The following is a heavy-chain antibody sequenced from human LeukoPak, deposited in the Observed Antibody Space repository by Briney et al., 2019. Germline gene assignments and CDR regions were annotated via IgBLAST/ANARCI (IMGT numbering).Heavy chain of an antibody. V-gene: IGHV4-59*01. D-gene: IGHD3-22*01. Sequence: SETLSLTCTVSGGSISSYYWSWIRQPPGKGLEWIGYIYYSGSTNYNPSLKSRVTISVDTSKNQFSLKLSSVTAADTAVYYCARDLSGSYYDSSGGNWFDPWGQGTLVTVSS. CDR3: ARDLSGSYYDSSGGNWFDP. CDR2: IYYSGST. J-gene: IGHJ5*02. CDR1: GGSISSYY.